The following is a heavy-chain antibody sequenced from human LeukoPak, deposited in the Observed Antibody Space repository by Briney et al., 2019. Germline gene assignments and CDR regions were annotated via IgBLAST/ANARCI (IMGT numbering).Heavy chain of an antibody. D-gene: IGHD3-22*01. CDR1: GFAFSSYS. CDR2: INRESTYV. J-gene: IGHJ3*01. CDR3: ARDRGYYYDSSGHIDAFDL. Sequence: GGSLRLSCAASGFAFSSYSMNWVRQAPGKGLEWVSSINRESTYVYYADSVKGRFSISRDNAKNSLCLQMSSLRAEDTAVYYCARDRGYYYDSSGHIDAFDLWGQGTMVT. V-gene: IGHV3-21*01.